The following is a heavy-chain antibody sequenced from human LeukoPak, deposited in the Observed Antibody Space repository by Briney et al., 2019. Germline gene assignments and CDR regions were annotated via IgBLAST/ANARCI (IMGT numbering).Heavy chain of an antibody. D-gene: IGHD6-13*01. V-gene: IGHV3-30*02. Sequence: GGSLRLSCAASGFTFSSYGMHWARQAPGKGLEWVAFIRYDGSNKYYADSVKGRFTISRDNSKNTLYLQMNSLRAEDTAVYYCAKDSGVGSSWYPSVGYFDYWGQGTLVTVSS. CDR2: IRYDGSNK. J-gene: IGHJ4*02. CDR3: AKDSGVGSSWYPSVGYFDY. CDR1: GFTFSSYG.